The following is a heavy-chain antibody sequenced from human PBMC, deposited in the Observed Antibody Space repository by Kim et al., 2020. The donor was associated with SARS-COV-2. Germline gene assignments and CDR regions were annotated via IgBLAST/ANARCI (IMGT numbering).Heavy chain of an antibody. J-gene: IGHJ4*02. V-gene: IGHV3-15*01. CDR2: IKSKIDGETT. CDR3: NTYLRYGSVLYSF. CDR1: GFTFSNGW. D-gene: IGHD6-19*01. Sequence: GGSLRLSCVASGFTFSNGWMSWVRQAPGKGLEWVGRIKSKIDGETTDYAAPVKDRFVISRDDSKSTLYLQMNSLKNEDTGMYSCNTYLRYGSVLYSFWGQGTLVTASS.